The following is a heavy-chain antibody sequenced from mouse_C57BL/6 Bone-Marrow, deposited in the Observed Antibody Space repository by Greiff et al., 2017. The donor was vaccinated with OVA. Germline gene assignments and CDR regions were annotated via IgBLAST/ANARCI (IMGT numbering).Heavy chain of an antibody. V-gene: IGHV1-53*01. J-gene: IGHJ4*01. CDR3: ASTIGTAMDY. CDR2: INPSNGGT. Sequence: QVHVKQPGTDLVKPGASVKLSCTASGYTFTSYWMHWVKQRPGQGLEWIGNINPSNGGTTYNEKFKSKATLTVDKSSSTAYMPLSSLTSEDSAVYYCASTIGTAMDYWGQGTSVTVAS. D-gene: IGHD4-1*01. CDR1: GYTFTSYW.